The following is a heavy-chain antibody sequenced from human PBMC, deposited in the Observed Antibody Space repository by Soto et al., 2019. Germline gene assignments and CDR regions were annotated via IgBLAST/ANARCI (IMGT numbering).Heavy chain of an antibody. CDR3: ARGYDILTGPLDY. D-gene: IGHD3-9*01. CDR2: IYYSGST. V-gene: IGHV4-30-4*01. J-gene: IGHJ4*02. Sequence: SETLSLTCTVSGGSISSGDYYWSWIRQPPGKGLEWIGYIYYSGSTYYNPSLKSRVTISVDTSKSQFSLNLNSVTAADTAVYYCARGYDILTGPLDYWGPGTLVTVSS. CDR1: GGSISSGDYY.